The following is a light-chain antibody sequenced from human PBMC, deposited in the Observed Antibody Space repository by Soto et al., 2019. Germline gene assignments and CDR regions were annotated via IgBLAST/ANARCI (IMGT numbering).Light chain of an antibody. Sequence: DIQMTQSPSTLSASVGDRVTITCRASQSASVWLAWYQQKPGRAPKLLIYKASSLENGVSSRFSGSGSGTEFTLTISRLQPDDFAIYYCQQYNSYPWAFGQGTKVEIK. J-gene: IGKJ1*01. CDR3: QQYNSYPWA. V-gene: IGKV1-5*03. CDR1: QSASVW. CDR2: KAS.